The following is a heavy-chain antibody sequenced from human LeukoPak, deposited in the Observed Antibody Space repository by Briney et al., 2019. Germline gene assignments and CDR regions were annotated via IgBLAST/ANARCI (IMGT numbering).Heavy chain of an antibody. CDR1: GGSISSSSYY. V-gene: IGHV4-39*07. CDR3: ARVVAAAVSDYFDY. Sequence: PSETLSLTCTVSGGSISSSSYYWGWIRQPPGKGLEWIGSIYYSGSTYYNPSLKSRVTISVDTSKNQFSLKLSSVTAADTAVYYCARVVAAAVSDYFDYWGQGTLVTVSS. D-gene: IGHD6-13*01. CDR2: IYYSGST. J-gene: IGHJ4*02.